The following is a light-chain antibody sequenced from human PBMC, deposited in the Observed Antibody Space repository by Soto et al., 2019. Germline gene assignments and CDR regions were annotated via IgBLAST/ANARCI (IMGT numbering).Light chain of an antibody. J-gene: IGLJ3*02. Sequence: QSALTQPAAVSGSPGQSITISCTGTNSDVGSHNFVSWYQQYPGKAPKLLIYEASKRPSGLSNRFSGSKSGNTASLTISGLQAEDEAGYYCCSLTNGATWVFGGGTQLTVL. CDR2: EAS. CDR3: CSLTNGATWV. V-gene: IGLV2-23*01. CDR1: NSDVGSHNF.